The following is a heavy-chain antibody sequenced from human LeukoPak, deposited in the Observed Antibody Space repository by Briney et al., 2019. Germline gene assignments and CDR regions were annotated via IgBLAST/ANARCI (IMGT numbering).Heavy chain of an antibody. D-gene: IGHD2-15*01. CDR3: AKDGQWGFAD. J-gene: IGHJ4*02. CDR2: IPYDGSNQ. V-gene: IGHV3-30*02. Sequence: GGSLRLSCAASGFTFSSYNFHWVRQAPGKGLEWVAFIPYDGSNQYNVDSVKGRFTISRDNSKNTLYLQMNSLRPEDTAVYYCAKDGQWGFADWGQGTLVTVSS. CDR1: GFTFSSYN.